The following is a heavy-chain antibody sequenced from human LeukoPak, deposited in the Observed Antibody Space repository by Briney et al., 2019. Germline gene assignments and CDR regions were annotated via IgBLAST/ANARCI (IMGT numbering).Heavy chain of an antibody. D-gene: IGHD6-19*01. V-gene: IGHV1-18*01. CDR2: ISGHNGNA. Sequence: GASVNVSCKASGYTFSTYGISWVRQAPGQGLEWLGWISGHNGNANYVQEFQGRVTMTTDTSTTTAYMELRSLTSDDTAVYFCARYLGHSSGSKRGFDYWGQGTLVTVSS. CDR3: ARYLGHSSGSKRGFDY. CDR1: GYTFSTYG. J-gene: IGHJ4*02.